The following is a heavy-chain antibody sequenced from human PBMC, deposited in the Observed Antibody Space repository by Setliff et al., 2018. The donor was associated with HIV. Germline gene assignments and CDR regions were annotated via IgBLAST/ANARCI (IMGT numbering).Heavy chain of an antibody. Sequence: PSETLSLTCEVSGAPVTDSNWWNWVRQPPGKGLEWIGEAYHTGSTKYSPSLERRVTISVDTSKNQFALALTSVTAADTAIYFCARVSLDLKYYDSAGYTHPLYFFDYWGQGKLVTVSS. J-gene: IGHJ4*02. CDR1: GAPVTDSNW. D-gene: IGHD3-16*01. CDR3: ARVSLDLKYYDSAGYTHPLYFFDY. CDR2: AYHTGST. V-gene: IGHV4-4*02.